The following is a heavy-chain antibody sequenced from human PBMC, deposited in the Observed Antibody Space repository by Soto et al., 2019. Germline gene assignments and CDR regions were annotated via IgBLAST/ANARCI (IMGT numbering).Heavy chain of an antibody. CDR2: INQDGREK. Sequence: EVHLVESGGNLVQPGGSLRLSCAASGFIFSDYWMNWVRQAPGKGLEWVASINQDGREKYYVDSVKGRFTISRDNAKNSLYLQVNGLRAEDTAVYYCARDGEASGLYLDYWGQGTLVTVSS. CDR1: GFIFSDYW. D-gene: IGHD3-16*01. J-gene: IGHJ4*02. CDR3: ARDGEASGLYLDY. V-gene: IGHV3-7*01.